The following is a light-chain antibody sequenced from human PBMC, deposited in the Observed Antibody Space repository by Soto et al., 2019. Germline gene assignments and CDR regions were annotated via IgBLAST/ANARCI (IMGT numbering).Light chain of an antibody. V-gene: IGKV1-39*01. CDR2: AAS. CDR1: QNINNY. J-gene: IGKJ1*01. CDR3: QQSYTAPWT. Sequence: DIPMTQSASSLSATVGDRVTITCRASQNINNYLKWYQQRPGEAPKLLIYAASTLQAGVPSRFSGSGSGTLFTLTISGLQPEDFATYNCQQSYTAPWTFGQGTNVEVK.